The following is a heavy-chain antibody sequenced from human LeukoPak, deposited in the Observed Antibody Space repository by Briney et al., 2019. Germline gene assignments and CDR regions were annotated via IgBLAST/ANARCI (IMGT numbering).Heavy chain of an antibody. D-gene: IGHD1-1*01. CDR2: VHYSGST. J-gene: IGHJ5*02. V-gene: IGHV4-59*08. CDR1: GFTFSAYS. Sequence: GSLRLSCAASGFTFSAYSMNWIRQPPGKGLEWIGYVHYSGSTNYNPSLQSRVTISVDTSKHQFSLKLRSVTAADTAVYYCAGGRGTFIWFDPWGQGTQVTVSS. CDR3: AGGRGTFIWFDP.